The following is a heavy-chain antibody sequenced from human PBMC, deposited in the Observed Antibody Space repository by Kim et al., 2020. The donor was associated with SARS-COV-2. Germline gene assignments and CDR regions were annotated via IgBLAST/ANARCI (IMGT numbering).Heavy chain of an antibody. D-gene: IGHD3-22*01. CDR2: ISSSSSTI. V-gene: IGHV3-48*02. Sequence: GGSLRLSCAASGFTFSSYSMNWVRQAPGKGLEWVSYISSSSSTIYYADSVKGRFTISRDNAKNSLYLQMNSLRDEDTAVYYCARDRGYYDSSGYPTYGMDVWGQGTTVTVSS. CDR3: ARDRGYYDSSGYPTYGMDV. CDR1: GFTFSSYS. J-gene: IGHJ6*02.